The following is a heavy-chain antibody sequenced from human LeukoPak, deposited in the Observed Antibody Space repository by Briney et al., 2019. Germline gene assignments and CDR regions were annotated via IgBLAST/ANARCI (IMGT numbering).Heavy chain of an antibody. CDR1: GYTFTGYY. V-gene: IGHV1-2*06. J-gene: IGHJ4*02. CDR3: ARMVGYCSSTSCLVEDY. CDR2: INPNSGGT. Sequence: ASVKVSCKASGYTFTGYYMHWVRQAPGQGLEWMGRINPNSGGTNYAQKFQGRVTMTRDTSISTAYMELSRLRSDDTAVYYCARMVGYCSSTSCLVEDYRGQGTLVTVSS. D-gene: IGHD2-2*01.